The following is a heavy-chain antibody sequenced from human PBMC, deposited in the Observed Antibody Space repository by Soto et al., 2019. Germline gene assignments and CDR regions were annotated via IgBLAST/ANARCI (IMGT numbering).Heavy chain of an antibody. D-gene: IGHD2-8*02. J-gene: IGHJ4*02. Sequence: GGSLRLSCAASGFIFSSDWMHWVRQAPGKGLVWVSRINTDGSDTSYADSVKGRFTISRDNAKNTLYLQMNSLRAEDTAVYYWAFDRPRGQGYWGYWGQGTMVTVSS. V-gene: IGHV3-74*01. CDR2: INTDGSDT. CDR3: AFDRPRGQGYWGY. CDR1: GFIFSSDW.